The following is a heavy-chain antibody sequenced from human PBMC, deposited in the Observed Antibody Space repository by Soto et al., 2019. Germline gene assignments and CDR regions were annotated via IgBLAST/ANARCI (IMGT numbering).Heavy chain of an antibody. V-gene: IGHV4-30-2*01. Sequence: SETLSLTCAVSGGSISSGGYSWSWIRQPPGKGLEWIGYIYHSGSTYYKPSLKSRVTISVDTSKSQFTLKLSSVTAADTAVYYCARARATIAAAAIFDCWGQGTLVTVSS. CDR3: ARARATIAAAAIFDC. J-gene: IGHJ4*02. D-gene: IGHD6-13*01. CDR2: IYHSGST. CDR1: GGSISSGGYS.